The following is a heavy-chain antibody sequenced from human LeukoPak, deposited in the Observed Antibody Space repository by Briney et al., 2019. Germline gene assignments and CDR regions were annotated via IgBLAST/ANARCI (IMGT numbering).Heavy chain of an antibody. J-gene: IGHJ6*03. CDR3: ARFSYYYYYMDV. CDR1: GGSISSSSYY. CDR2: IYYSGST. V-gene: IGHV4-39*01. Sequence: SETLSLTCIVSGGSISSSSYYWGWLRQPPGRELEWIGSIYYSGSTYYNPSLKSRVTISVDTSKIQFSLKLSSVTAADTAVYYCARFSYYYYYMDVWGKGTTVTVSS.